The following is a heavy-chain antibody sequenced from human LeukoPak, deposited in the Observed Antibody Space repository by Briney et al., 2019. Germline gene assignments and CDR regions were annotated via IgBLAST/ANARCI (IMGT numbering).Heavy chain of an antibody. D-gene: IGHD2-2*01. CDR3: VRDWGGGGSTGYMDV. CDR1: GGSISNKY. J-gene: IGHJ6*03. CDR2: IYYSGNT. Sequence: SETLSLTCTVSGGSISNKYWSWIRQPPGKGLEWIGYIYYSGNTNYNPSLKSRVTILVDTSKNQVSLKLSSVTAADTAVYFCVRDWGGGGSTGYMDVWGKGTTVTVSS. V-gene: IGHV4-59*01.